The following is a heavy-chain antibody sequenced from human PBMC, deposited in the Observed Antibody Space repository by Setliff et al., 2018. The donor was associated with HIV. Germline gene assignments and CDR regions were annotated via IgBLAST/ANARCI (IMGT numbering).Heavy chain of an antibody. CDR2: IYYKGNI. Sequence: PSETLSLTCTVSGGSISSTTYWWGWIRQPPGKRLKWIGHIYYKGNIDYNASLKSRLAISSDTSKDQFSLNLSSVIAADTAIYFCARFTVVVFGAGEPSWFDPWGQGILVTVSS. D-gene: IGHD2-15*01. J-gene: IGHJ5*02. CDR1: GGSISSTTYW. CDR3: ARFTVVVFGAGEPSWFDP. V-gene: IGHV4-30-4*08.